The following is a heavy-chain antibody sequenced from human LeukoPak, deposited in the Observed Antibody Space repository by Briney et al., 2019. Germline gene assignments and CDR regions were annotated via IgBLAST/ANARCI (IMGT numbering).Heavy chain of an antibody. D-gene: IGHD1-26*01. CDR2: IRYDGSNK. CDR3: GRASERAFDI. Sequence: QAGGSLRPSCAASVFTFSSYGMHWVRQAPGKGREWGAFIRYDGSNKYYADSVKCRFTIPRDNYKNTLYLQMGSLRAEDMAVYYCGRASERAFDIWGQGTMVTVSS. V-gene: IGHV3-30*02. CDR1: VFTFSSYG. J-gene: IGHJ3*02.